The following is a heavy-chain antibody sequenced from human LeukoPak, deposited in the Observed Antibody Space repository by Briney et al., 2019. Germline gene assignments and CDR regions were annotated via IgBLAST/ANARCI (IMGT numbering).Heavy chain of an antibody. CDR3: ARLIGSGWYDY. CDR2: IYPGDFET. V-gene: IGHV5-51*01. CDR1: GYSFTSHW. J-gene: IGHJ4*02. Sequence: GESLKISCKASGYSFTSHWIGWVRPMSGKGLEWMGIIYPGDFETRYSPSFQGQVTISADKSISTAYLQWSSLKASDTATYYCARLIGSGWYDYWGQGTLVTVSS. D-gene: IGHD6-19*01.